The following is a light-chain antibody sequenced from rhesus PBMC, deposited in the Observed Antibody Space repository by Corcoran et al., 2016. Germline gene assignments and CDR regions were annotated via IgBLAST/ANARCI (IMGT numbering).Light chain of an antibody. Sequence: EIVMTQSPATLSLSPGETATISCRTSQSVSSYLAWYHQKPGQAPRLLIYGASSRATGIPDRISGSGSGTDFTLTISSLEPEDFAVYYCQETSNLWTFGQGTKVEIK. CDR3: QETSNLWT. J-gene: IGKJ1*01. CDR2: GAS. V-gene: IGKV3-31*02. CDR1: QSVSSY.